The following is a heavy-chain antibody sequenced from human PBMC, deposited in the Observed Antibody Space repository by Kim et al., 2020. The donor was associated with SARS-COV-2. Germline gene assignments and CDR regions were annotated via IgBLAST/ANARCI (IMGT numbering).Heavy chain of an antibody. V-gene: IGHV4-39*07. CDR3: ARGYYDFWSGYYSYYFDY. D-gene: IGHD3-3*01. Sequence: SETLSLTCTVSGGSISSSSYYWGCIRQPPGKGLEWIGSIYYSGSTYYNPSLKSRVTISVDTSKNQFSLKLSSVTAADTAVYYCARGYYDFWSGYYSYYFDYWGQGTLVTVSS. CDR2: IYYSGST. CDR1: GGSISSSSYY. J-gene: IGHJ4*02.